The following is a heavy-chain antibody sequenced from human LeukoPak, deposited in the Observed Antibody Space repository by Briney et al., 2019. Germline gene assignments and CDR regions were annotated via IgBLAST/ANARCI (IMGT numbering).Heavy chain of an antibody. CDR1: GCTFSSYE. J-gene: IGHJ4*02. V-gene: IGHV3-48*03. CDR3: ASQKGRIAVAVDY. Sequence: PGGSLRLSCAASGCTFSSYEMNWVRQAPGKGLEWVSYISSSGSTTYYAASVKGRFTISRDNAKNSLYLQMNSLRVGDTAVYYCASQKGRIAVAVDYWGQGTLVTVSS. D-gene: IGHD6-19*01. CDR2: ISSSGSTT.